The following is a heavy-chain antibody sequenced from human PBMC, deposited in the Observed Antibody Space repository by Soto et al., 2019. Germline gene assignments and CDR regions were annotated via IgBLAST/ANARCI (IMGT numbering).Heavy chain of an antibody. J-gene: IGHJ4*02. Sequence: GGSLRLSCAASGFTFSSFAMSWVRQAPGKGLEWVSTINKSGGSTYYADSVKGRFTISRDNTKNMLFLQINGLRAEDTAVYYCAKDPPTTGTTFDYWGRGTLVTVSS. CDR2: INKSGGST. V-gene: IGHV3-23*01. D-gene: IGHD1-1*01. CDR3: AKDPPTTGTTFDY. CDR1: GFTFSSFA.